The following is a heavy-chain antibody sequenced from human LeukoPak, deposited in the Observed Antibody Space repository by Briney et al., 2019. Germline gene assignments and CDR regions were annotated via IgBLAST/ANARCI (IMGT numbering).Heavy chain of an antibody. CDR1: GYTFTGYY. J-gene: IGHJ6*02. V-gene: IGHV1-2*02. CDR3: ARVKARAPDFWSGYYRPIYYYYGMDV. Sequence: ASVKVSCKASGYTFTGYYIHWVRQAPGQGLEWMGWINPKSGATNYAQKFKGRVTMTRDTSISTAYMELSRPRSDDTAVYYCARVKARAPDFWSGYYRPIYYYYGMDVWGQGTTVTVSS. D-gene: IGHD3-3*01. CDR2: INPKSGAT.